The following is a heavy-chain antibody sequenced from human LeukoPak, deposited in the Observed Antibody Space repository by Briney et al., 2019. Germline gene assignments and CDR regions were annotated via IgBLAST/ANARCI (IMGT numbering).Heavy chain of an antibody. D-gene: IGHD6-19*01. CDR1: GGSFSGYY. Sequence: ASETLSLTCAVYGGSFSGYYWSWIRQPPGKGLEWIGEINHSGSTNYNLSLKSRVTISVDTSKNQFSLRLSSVTAADTAVYYCARVLEGSSGQHWYFDLWGRGTLVTVSS. CDR3: ARVLEGSSGQHWYFDL. J-gene: IGHJ2*01. CDR2: INHSGST. V-gene: IGHV4-34*01.